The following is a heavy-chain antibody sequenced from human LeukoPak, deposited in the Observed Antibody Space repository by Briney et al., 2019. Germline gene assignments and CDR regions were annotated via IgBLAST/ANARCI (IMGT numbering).Heavy chain of an antibody. CDR1: GGSISSGGYY. CDR2: IYHSGST. V-gene: IGHV4-30-2*01. Sequence: SETLSLTCTVSGGSISSGGYYWSWIRQPPGKGLEWIGYIYHSGSTYYNPSLKSRVTISVDTSKNQFSLKLTSVTAADTAVYYCARGQGIAAAGGYWGQGTLVTVSS. D-gene: IGHD6-13*01. J-gene: IGHJ4*02. CDR3: ARGQGIAAAGGY.